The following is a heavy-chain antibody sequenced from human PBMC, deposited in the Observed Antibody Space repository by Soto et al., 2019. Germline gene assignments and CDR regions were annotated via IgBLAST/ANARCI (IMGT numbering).Heavy chain of an antibody. J-gene: IGHJ6*02. D-gene: IGHD3-3*01. V-gene: IGHV3-33*01. Sequence: QVQVVESGGGVVQPGRSLRLSCAASGFTFSSFGMHWVRQAPGKGLEWVSLIWYDGSKKSYGDSVKGRFTISRDNSRNKVYLQMNSVSADDTAVYYCARDASYYSLWSGYYPSRNGMDVWGQGTTVTVSS. CDR2: IWYDGSKK. CDR3: ARDASYYSLWSGYYPSRNGMDV. CDR1: GFTFSSFG.